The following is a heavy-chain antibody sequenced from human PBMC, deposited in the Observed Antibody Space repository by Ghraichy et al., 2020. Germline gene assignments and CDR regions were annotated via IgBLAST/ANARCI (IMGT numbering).Heavy chain of an antibody. CDR1: GFTFSSYG. Sequence: GGSLRLSCAASGFTFSSYGMHWVRQAPGKGLEWVAVIWYDGSNKYYADSVKGRFTISRDNSKNTLYLQMNSLRAEDTAVYYCAREVGYSSGWSTLRYFDYWGQGTLVTVSS. CDR2: IWYDGSNK. D-gene: IGHD6-19*01. V-gene: IGHV3-33*08. CDR3: AREVGYSSGWSTLRYFDY. J-gene: IGHJ4*02.